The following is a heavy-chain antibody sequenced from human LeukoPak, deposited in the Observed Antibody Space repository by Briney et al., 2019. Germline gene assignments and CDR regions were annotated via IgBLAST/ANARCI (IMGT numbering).Heavy chain of an antibody. J-gene: IGHJ4*02. Sequence: SETLSLTCTVSGGSISSYYWSWIRQPAGKGLECIGRIYTSGSTNYNPSLKSRVTMSVDTSKNQFSLKLSSVTAADTAVYYCARNRDSSGYSADFDYWGQGTLVTVSS. CDR2: IYTSGST. V-gene: IGHV4-4*07. CDR3: ARNRDSSGYSADFDY. CDR1: GGSISSYY. D-gene: IGHD3-22*01.